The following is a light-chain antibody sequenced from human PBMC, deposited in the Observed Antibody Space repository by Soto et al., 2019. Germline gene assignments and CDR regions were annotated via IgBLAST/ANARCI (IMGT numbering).Light chain of an antibody. CDR1: SSNIGSNY. Sequence: QSVLTQPPSVSAAPGQKVTISCSGSSSNIGSNYVSWHQQLPGAAPKLLIYENYERPSGIPDRFSGSKSGTSATLDITGLQTGDEADYYCGAWDNSLTGGVFGGGTKLTVL. CDR2: ENY. J-gene: IGLJ2*01. V-gene: IGLV1-51*02. CDR3: GAWDNSLTGGV.